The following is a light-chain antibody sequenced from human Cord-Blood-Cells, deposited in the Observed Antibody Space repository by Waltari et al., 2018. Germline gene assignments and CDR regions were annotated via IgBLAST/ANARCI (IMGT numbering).Light chain of an antibody. J-gene: IGKJ2*01. V-gene: IGKV1-9*01. CDR2: AAS. CDR1: QGISSY. Sequence: IQLTQSPSSLPASVGDRVTITCRASQGISSYLAWYQQKPGKVPKLLIYAASTLQSGVPSRFSGSGSGTDFTLTISSLQPEDFATYYCQQLNSYPRTFGQGTKLEIK. CDR3: QQLNSYPRT.